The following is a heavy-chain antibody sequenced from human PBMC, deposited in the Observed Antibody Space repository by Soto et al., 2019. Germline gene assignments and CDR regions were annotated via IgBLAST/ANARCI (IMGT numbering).Heavy chain of an antibody. CDR1: GGTFSSHT. CDR2: IIPALGTA. D-gene: IGHD4-17*01. Sequence: QDQLVQSGAEVKKPGSSVKVSCKASGGTFSSHTFSWVRQAPGQGLEWMGRIIPALGTATYAQKFQGRVTITADASATTVYMELNSLRSEDTSVYYCARPAFGDYWYFDLWGRGTLVTVSS. J-gene: IGHJ2*01. CDR3: ARPAFGDYWYFDL. V-gene: IGHV1-69*08.